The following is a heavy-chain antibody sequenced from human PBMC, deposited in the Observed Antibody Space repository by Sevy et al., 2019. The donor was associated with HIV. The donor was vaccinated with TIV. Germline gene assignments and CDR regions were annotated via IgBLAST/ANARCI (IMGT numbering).Heavy chain of an antibody. Sequence: GGSLRLSCAASGFIFSSYWMSWVRQAPGKGLEWVANIKQDGSENYYVDSVKGRFTISRDNAKNSLYLRMNSLRAEDTAVYYCAREGGHTAAWSPGNFWGQGTLVTVSS. CDR2: IKQDGSEN. V-gene: IGHV3-7*01. D-gene: IGHD2-15*01. J-gene: IGHJ4*02. CDR1: GFIFSSYW. CDR3: AREGGHTAAWSPGNF.